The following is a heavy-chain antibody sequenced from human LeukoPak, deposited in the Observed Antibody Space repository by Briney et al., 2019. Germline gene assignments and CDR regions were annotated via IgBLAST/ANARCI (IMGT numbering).Heavy chain of an antibody. CDR3: ARETLEGKFDP. CDR2: VYYSGST. CDR1: AGSIRNYY. J-gene: IGHJ5*02. D-gene: IGHD1-1*01. Sequence: SETLSLACNISAGSIRNYYWTWFRQPPGKGLEWIGYVYYSGSTNYNPSLKSRVTISMDTSKNQFSLKLSSVTAADTAVYYCARETLEGKFDPWGQGILVTVSS. V-gene: IGHV4-59*01.